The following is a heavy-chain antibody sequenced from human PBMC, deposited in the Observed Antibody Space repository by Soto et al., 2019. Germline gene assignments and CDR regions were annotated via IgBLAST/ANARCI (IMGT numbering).Heavy chain of an antibody. V-gene: IGHV3-13*01. J-gene: IGHJ6*02. D-gene: IGHD6-13*01. CDR2: IGTAGDT. CDR3: ARDRGALAAAGAYYYYYGMDV. Sequence: EVQLVESGGGLVQPGGSLRLSCAASGFTFSSYDMHWVRQATGKGLEWVSAIGTAGDTYYPASVKGPFTISRENAKNSFYLEMNSLRAEDTAVYYCARDRGALAAAGAYYYYYGMDVWGQGTTVTVSS. CDR1: GFTFSSYD.